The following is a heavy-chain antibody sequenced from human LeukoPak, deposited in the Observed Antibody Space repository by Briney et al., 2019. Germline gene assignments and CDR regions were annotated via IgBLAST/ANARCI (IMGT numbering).Heavy chain of an antibody. J-gene: IGHJ4*02. CDR2: IYYSGST. Sequence: SETLSLTCTVSGGSISSSSYYWGWIRQPPGKGLEGIGSIYYSGSTYYNPSLKSRATISVDTSKNQFSLKLSSVTAADTAVYYCARVPLTMARFGELSFDYWGQGTLVTVSS. CDR1: GGSISSSSYY. CDR3: ARVPLTMARFGELSFDY. V-gene: IGHV4-39*07. D-gene: IGHD3-10*01.